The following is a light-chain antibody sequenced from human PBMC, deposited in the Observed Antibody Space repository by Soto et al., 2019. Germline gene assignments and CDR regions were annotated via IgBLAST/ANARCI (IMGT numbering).Light chain of an antibody. CDR2: DVS. Sequence: QSALTQPASASGSPGQSITISCTGTSSDVGAYNYDSWYQQYPGEAPKVIIYDVSHRPAGVSNRFSGSKSGNTASLTISGLQTQDEADYYCSSYTSATTDVFGTGTKVTVL. CDR1: SSDVGAYNY. CDR3: SSYTSATTDV. J-gene: IGLJ1*01. V-gene: IGLV2-14*01.